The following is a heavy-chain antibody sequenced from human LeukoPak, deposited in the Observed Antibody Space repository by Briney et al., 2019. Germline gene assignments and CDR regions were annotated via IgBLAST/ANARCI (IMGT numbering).Heavy chain of an antibody. CDR1: GYTFTGYY. CDR3: ARVKIQLWRTAGAYYYGMDV. V-gene: IGHV1-2*02. D-gene: IGHD5-18*01. CDR2: INPNSGGT. J-gene: IGHJ6*02. Sequence: ASVKVSCKASGYTFTGYYMHWVRQAPGQGLEWMGWINPNSGGTNYARKFQGRVTMSRDTSISRAYMELSRLRSDDTAVYYCARVKIQLWRTAGAYYYGMDVWGQGTTVTVSS.